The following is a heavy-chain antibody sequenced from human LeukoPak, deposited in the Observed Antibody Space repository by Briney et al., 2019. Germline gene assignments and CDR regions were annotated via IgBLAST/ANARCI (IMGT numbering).Heavy chain of an antibody. CDR1: GFTVSSNY. V-gene: IGHV3-66*01. Sequence: GESLRLSCAASGFTVSSNYMSWVRQAPGKGLEWVSVIYSGGSTYYADSVKGRFTISRDNSKNTLYLKMTSLRAEDTAVYYCARGRPFDYWGRGTLVTVSS. J-gene: IGHJ4*02. CDR3: ARGRPFDY. CDR2: IYSGGST.